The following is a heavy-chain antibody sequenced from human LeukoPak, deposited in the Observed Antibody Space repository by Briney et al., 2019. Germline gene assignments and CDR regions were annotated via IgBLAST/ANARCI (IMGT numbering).Heavy chain of an antibody. CDR2: ISYDGSNK. Sequence: GRSLRLSCAASGFTFSSYGMHWVRQAPGKGLEWVAVISYDGSNKYYADSVKGRFTISRDDSKNTLYLQMNSLRAEDTAVYYCAKDRNYYGSGSRDDAFDIWGQGTMVTVSS. D-gene: IGHD3-10*01. CDR3: AKDRNYYGSGSRDDAFDI. J-gene: IGHJ3*02. CDR1: GFTFSSYG. V-gene: IGHV3-30*18.